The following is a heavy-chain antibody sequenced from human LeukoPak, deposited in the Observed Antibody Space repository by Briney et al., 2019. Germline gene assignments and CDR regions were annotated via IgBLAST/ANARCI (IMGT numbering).Heavy chain of an antibody. D-gene: IGHD2-2*01. CDR1: GFTVTSYS. CDR2: ISSSSNYI. V-gene: IGHV3-21*01. Sequence: GGSLRLSCAASGFTVTSYSMNWVREAPGKGLEWVSSISSSSNYIYYADSVKGRFTISRDNAKNSLYLQMNSLRAEDTAVYCCARDPSGVVPAAMSDYWGQGTLVTVSS. CDR3: ARDPSGVVPAAMSDY. J-gene: IGHJ4*02.